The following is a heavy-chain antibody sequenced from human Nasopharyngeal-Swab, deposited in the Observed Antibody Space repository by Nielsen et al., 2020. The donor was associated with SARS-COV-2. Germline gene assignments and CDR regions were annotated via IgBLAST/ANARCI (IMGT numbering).Heavy chain of an antibody. D-gene: IGHD3-16*02. CDR2: IFSNDEK. CDR3: ARIDYDYVWGSYRYTGGYFDY. J-gene: IGHJ4*02. V-gene: IGHV2-26*01. Sequence: RQAPGKALEWLAHIFSNDEKSYSTSLKSRLTISKDTSKSQVVLTMTNMDPVDTATYYCARIDYDYVWGSYRYTGGYFDYWGQGTLVTVLL.